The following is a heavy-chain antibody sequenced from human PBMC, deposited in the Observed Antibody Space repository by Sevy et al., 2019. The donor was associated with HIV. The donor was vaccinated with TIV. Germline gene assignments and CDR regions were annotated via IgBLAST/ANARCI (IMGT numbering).Heavy chain of an antibody. D-gene: IGHD3-10*01. J-gene: IGHJ4*02. V-gene: IGHV3-33*06. CDR1: GFTFSSYD. CDR3: AKDDTDYGSGSQTIDY. Sequence: GGSLRLSCAASGFTFSSYDMHWVRQAPGKGLEWVAVIWHDGSNKYYADSVKGRFTISRDNSKNTLYLQMNSLRAEDTAVYYCAKDDTDYGSGSQTIDYWGQGTLVTVSS. CDR2: IWHDGSNK.